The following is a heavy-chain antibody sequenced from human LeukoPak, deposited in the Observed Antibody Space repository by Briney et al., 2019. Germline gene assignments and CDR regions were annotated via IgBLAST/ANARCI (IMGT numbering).Heavy chain of an antibody. V-gene: IGHV5-51*01. Sequence: GESLKISCKGSGYTFTSYWIGWVRQMPGKGLEWMAIIYPGGSDTRYSPSFQGQVTISADKSISTAYLQWSSLKASDTAMYYCAIRLSNSWTPYYFDYWGQGTLVTVSS. CDR3: AIRLSNSWTPYYFDY. CDR1: GYTFTSYW. CDR2: IYPGGSDT. D-gene: IGHD6-13*01. J-gene: IGHJ4*02.